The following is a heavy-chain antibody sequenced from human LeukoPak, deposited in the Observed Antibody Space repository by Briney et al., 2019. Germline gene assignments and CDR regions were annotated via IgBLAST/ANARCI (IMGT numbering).Heavy chain of an antibody. CDR1: GDSFSSVDYY. D-gene: IGHD1-20*01. CDR2: IYYSGST. V-gene: IGHV4-39*07. Sequence: SETLSLTCTVSGDSFSSVDYYWGWIRQPPGKGLEWIGHIYYSGSTYYNPSLKSRVTISLDTSKNQFSLNLSSVTAADMAVYYCVRDPRNWNYFDYWGHGILVTASS. J-gene: IGHJ4*01. CDR3: VRDPRNWNYFDY.